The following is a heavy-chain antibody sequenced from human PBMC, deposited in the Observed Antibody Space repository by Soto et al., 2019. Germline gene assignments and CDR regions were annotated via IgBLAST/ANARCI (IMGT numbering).Heavy chain of an antibody. J-gene: IGHJ6*02. CDR3: AREAVAGTATPSYYGMDV. V-gene: IGHV3-30-3*01. CDR1: GFTFSSYA. CDR2: ISYDGSNK. Sequence: GGSLRLSCAASGFTFSSYAMHWVRQAPGKGLEWVAVISYDGSNKYYADSVKGRFTISRDNSKNTLYLQMNSLRAEDTAVYYCAREAVAGTATPSYYGMDVWGQGTTVTVSS. D-gene: IGHD6-19*01.